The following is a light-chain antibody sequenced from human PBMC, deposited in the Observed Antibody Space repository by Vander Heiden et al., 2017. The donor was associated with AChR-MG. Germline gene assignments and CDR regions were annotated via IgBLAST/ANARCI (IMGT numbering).Light chain of an antibody. CDR3: SSYTSTSTVVL. CDR2: EVT. J-gene: IGLJ3*02. CDR1: SSDVGSYNY. Sequence: QSALTQPASVSGSPGPSITIPCPGTSSDVGSYNYVSWYQQHPGKAPKLMIYEVTNRASGVSSRFSASKSGNTASLTISGLQAEDEADYYCSSYTSTSTVVLFGGGTKLTV. V-gene: IGLV2-14*01.